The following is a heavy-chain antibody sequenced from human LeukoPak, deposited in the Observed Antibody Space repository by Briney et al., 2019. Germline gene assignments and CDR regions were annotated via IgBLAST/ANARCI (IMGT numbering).Heavy chain of an antibody. Sequence: GGSLRLSCAASGFTFSSYWMNWARQAPGKGLEWVASINHNGNVNYYVDSVKGRFTISRDNAKNSLYLQMSNLRAEDTAVYYCAREGGYRRGYFDYWGQGTLVTVSS. CDR3: AREGGYRRGYFDY. CDR1: GFTFSSYW. D-gene: IGHD2-2*01. V-gene: IGHV3-7*03. J-gene: IGHJ4*02. CDR2: INHNGNVN.